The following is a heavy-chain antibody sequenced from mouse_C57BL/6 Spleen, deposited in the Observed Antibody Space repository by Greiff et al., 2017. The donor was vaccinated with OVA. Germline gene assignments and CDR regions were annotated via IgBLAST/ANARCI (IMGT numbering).Heavy chain of an antibody. V-gene: IGHV1-72*01. CDR1: GYTFTSYW. J-gene: IGHJ1*03. Sequence: QVQLQQPGAELVKPGASVKLSCKASGYTFTSYWMHWVKQRPGRGLEWIGRIDPNSGGTKYNEKFKSKATLTVDKPSSTAYMQLSSLTSEDSAVYYCAREAPLGTRGWYFDVWGTGTTVTVSS. D-gene: IGHD3-1*01. CDR2: IDPNSGGT. CDR3: AREAPLGTRGWYFDV.